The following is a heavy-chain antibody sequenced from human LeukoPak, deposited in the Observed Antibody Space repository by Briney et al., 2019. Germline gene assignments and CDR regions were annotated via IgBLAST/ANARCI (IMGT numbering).Heavy chain of an antibody. J-gene: IGHJ6*02. CDR2: MNNGPGAT. D-gene: IGHD5-12*01. Sequence: GGSLRLTCAASGFSFSTSPMSWVRQPPGKGLEWVSAMNNGPGATFYRDSVRGRFTISRDDSKSTLYLQMNSLRAEDTGTYYCAKTHYDLLDVWGQGTTVTVSS. CDR3: AKTHYDLLDV. CDR1: GFSFSTSP. V-gene: IGHV3-23*01.